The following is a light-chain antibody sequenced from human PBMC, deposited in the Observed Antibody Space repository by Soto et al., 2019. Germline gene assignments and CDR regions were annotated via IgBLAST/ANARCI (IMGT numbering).Light chain of an antibody. CDR1: QDISGW. CDR3: KQSKSFPLT. V-gene: IGKV1-12*01. J-gene: IGKJ4*01. CDR2: STS. Sequence: DIQMTQSPSSVSASVGDRVTITCRANQDISGWLAWYQQKPGKAPKVLIYSTSNLQSGVPSRFSGSRSATDFTLTISSLQPEDFATYYCKQSKSFPLTFGGGTKVELK.